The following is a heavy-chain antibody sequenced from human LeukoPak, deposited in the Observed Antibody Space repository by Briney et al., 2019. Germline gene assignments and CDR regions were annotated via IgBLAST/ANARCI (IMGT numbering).Heavy chain of an antibody. CDR1: GGSISSGSEY. J-gene: IGHJ6*03. D-gene: IGHD3-3*01. CDR2: IYYREST. V-gene: IGHV4-39*07. Sequence: PSETLSLTCAVSGGSISSGSEYWGWIRQPPGKQLEWIGSIYYRESTYYNPSLKSRVTVSVDTSKNQFSLKVTSVTAADTAVYFCARARFDFWSGYTAYHYMDVWGKGTTVTVSS. CDR3: ARARFDFWSGYTAYHYMDV.